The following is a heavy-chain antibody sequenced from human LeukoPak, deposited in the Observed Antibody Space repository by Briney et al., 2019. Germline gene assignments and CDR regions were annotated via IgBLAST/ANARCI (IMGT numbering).Heavy chain of an antibody. CDR3: ARDSIVVVPAASLDP. J-gene: IGHJ5*02. CDR1: GGTFSSYA. V-gene: IGHV1-69*13. CDR2: IIPIFGTA. D-gene: IGHD2-2*01. Sequence: VASVKVSCKASGGTFSSYAISWVRQAPGQGLEWVGGIIPIFGTANYAQKFQGRVTTTADESTSTAYMELSSLRSDDTAVYYCARDSIVVVPAASLDPWGQGTLVTVSS.